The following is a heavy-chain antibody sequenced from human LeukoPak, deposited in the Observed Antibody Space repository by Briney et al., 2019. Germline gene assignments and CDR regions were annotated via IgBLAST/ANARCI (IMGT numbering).Heavy chain of an antibody. CDR3: ARFTGSGYYYYYMDV. CDR1: GGSISSSSYY. Sequence: SETLSLTCTVSGGSISSSSYYWGWIRQPPGKGLEWIGSIYYSGSTYYNPSLKSRVTISVDTSKNQFSLKLSSVTAADTAVYYCARFTGSGYYYYYMDVWGKGTTVTISS. V-gene: IGHV4-39*07. D-gene: IGHD3-3*01. J-gene: IGHJ6*03. CDR2: IYYSGST.